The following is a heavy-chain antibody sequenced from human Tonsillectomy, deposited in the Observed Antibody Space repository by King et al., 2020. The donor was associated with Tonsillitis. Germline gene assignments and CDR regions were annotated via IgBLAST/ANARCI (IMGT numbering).Heavy chain of an antibody. D-gene: IGHD2-2*01. Sequence: PLQESGPGLVKPSETLSLTCTVSGGYITSHYWSWIRQPPGKGLEWIGYIYYTGNTKYNPSLKSRVTVSLDTSKSQFSLRLSSVTAADTAVYYCAREVCNSTSCYSFDFWGQGTLVTVSS. CDR3: AREVCNSTSCYSFDF. V-gene: IGHV4-59*11. CDR1: GGYITSHY. CDR2: IYYTGNT. J-gene: IGHJ4*02.